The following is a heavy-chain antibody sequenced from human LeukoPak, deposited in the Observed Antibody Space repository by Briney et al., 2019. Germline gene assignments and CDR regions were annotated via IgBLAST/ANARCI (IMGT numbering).Heavy chain of an antibody. Sequence: GGSLRLSCAASGFTFSSYWMHWVRHAPGKGLVWVSRINSDGSSTSYADSVKGRLTISRDNARNTLYLQMNSLRAEDTAVYYCAKADTIFGVVNWFDPWGQGTLVTVSS. J-gene: IGHJ5*02. CDR1: GFTFSSYW. CDR3: AKADTIFGVVNWFDP. CDR2: INSDGSST. V-gene: IGHV3-74*01. D-gene: IGHD3-3*01.